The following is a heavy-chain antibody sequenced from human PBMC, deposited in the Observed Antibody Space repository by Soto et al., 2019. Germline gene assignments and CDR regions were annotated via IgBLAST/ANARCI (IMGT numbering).Heavy chain of an antibody. Sequence: QVQLVQPGAEVEKPGASVKVSCKASGYTFTKYGISWVRQAPGQGLEWMGWISGDDGHTNYGQKFQGRVTMTRDTYTSTVYMELRSLRSDDTALYYCARDWNCTNSRCQNCFDPWGQGTLVIVSS. D-gene: IGHD2-8*01. V-gene: IGHV1-18*01. CDR2: ISGDDGHT. CDR3: ARDWNCTNSRCQNCFDP. J-gene: IGHJ5*02. CDR1: GYTFTKYG.